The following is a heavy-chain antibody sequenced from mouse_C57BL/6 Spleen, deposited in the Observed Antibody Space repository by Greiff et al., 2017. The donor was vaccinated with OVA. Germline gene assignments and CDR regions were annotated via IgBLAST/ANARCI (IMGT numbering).Heavy chain of an antibody. CDR1: GFTFTDYY. J-gene: IGHJ2*01. CDR2: IRNKANGYTT. Sequence: EVQRVESGGGLVQPGGSLSLSCAASGFTFTDYYMSWVRQPPGKALEWLGFIRNKANGYTTEYSASVKGRFTISRDNSQSILYLQMNALRAEDSATYYCARGRGFFDYWGQGTTLTVSS. CDR3: ARGRGFFDY. V-gene: IGHV7-3*01.